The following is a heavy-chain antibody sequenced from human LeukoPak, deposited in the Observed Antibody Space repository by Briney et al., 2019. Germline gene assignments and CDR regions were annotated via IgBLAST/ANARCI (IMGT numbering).Heavy chain of an antibody. CDR2: IKSKTDGGTT. CDR3: TTVWREYQLLDGDY. V-gene: IGHV3-15*01. Sequence: GGSLRLSCAASGFTFSNAWMSWVRQAPGKGLEWVGRIKSKTDGGTTDYAAPVKGRFTISRDDSKNTLYLQMNSLKTEDTAVYYCTTVWREYQLLDGDYWGQGTLVTVSS. D-gene: IGHD2-2*01. J-gene: IGHJ4*02. CDR1: GFTFSNAW.